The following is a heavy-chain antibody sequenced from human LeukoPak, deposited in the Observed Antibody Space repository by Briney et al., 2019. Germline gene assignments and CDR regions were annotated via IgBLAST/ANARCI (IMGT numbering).Heavy chain of an antibody. Sequence: SETLSLTCTVSGGSISSSSYYWGWIRQPPGKGLEWIGSIYYSGSTYYNPSLKGRVTISVDTSKNQFSLKLSSVTAADTAVYYCARGRYCSSTSCYESAFDIWGQGTMVTVSS. CDR1: GGSISSSSYY. CDR2: IYYSGST. CDR3: ARGRYCSSTSCYESAFDI. D-gene: IGHD2-2*01. V-gene: IGHV4-39*01. J-gene: IGHJ3*02.